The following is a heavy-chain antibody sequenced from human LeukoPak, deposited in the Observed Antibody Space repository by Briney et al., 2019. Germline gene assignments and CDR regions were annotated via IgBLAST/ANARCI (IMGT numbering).Heavy chain of an antibody. CDR3: ARGRGGTNTPYYFDY. Sequence: PGGFLRLSCAASGFTFSSYAMHWVRQAPGKGLEWVAVISYDGSNKYYADSVKGRFTISRDNSKNTLYLQMNSLRAEDTAVYYCARGRGGTNTPYYFDYWGQGTLVTVSS. CDR2: ISYDGSNK. V-gene: IGHV3-30-3*01. J-gene: IGHJ4*02. D-gene: IGHD3-16*01. CDR1: GFTFSSYA.